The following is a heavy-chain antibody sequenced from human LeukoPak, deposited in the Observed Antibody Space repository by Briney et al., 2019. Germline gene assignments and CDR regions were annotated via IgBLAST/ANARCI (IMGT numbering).Heavy chain of an antibody. J-gene: IGHJ4*02. CDR2: IWYDGSNK. V-gene: IGHV3-33*01. Sequence: PGGSLRLSCAASGFTFSSYGMHWVRQAPGKGLEWVAVIWYDGSNKYYADSVKGRFTISRDNSKNTLYLQMNSLRAEDTAVYYCARDSYGDYELGSDYWGQGTLVTVSS. D-gene: IGHD4-17*01. CDR1: GFTFSSYG. CDR3: ARDSYGDYELGSDY.